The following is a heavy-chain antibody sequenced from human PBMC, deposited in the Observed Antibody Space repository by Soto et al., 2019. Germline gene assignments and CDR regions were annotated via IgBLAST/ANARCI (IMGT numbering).Heavy chain of an antibody. J-gene: IGHJ6*02. D-gene: IGHD1-26*01. V-gene: IGHV4-59*01. CDR1: GGSISSYY. CDR3: ARDGIVGATLNSYYGMDV. Sequence: TSETLSLTCTVSGGSISSYYWSWIRQPPGKGLEWIGYIYYSGSTNYNPSLKSRVTISVDTSKNQFSLKLSSVTAADTAVYYCARDGIVGATLNSYYGMDVWGQGTTVTVSS. CDR2: IYYSGST.